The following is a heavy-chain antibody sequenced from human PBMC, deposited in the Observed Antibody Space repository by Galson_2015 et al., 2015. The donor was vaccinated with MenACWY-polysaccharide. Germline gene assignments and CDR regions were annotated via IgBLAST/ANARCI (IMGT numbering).Heavy chain of an antibody. Sequence: SETLSLTCAVYGGSFSGYYWSWIRQPPGKGLEWIGEINHSGSTNYNPSLKSRVTISVDTSKNQFSLKLSSVTAADTAVYYCASLERSGKLNDYWGQGTLVTVSS. CDR3: ASLERSGKLNDY. V-gene: IGHV4-34*01. J-gene: IGHJ4*02. CDR2: INHSGST. D-gene: IGHD1-1*01. CDR1: GGSFSGYY.